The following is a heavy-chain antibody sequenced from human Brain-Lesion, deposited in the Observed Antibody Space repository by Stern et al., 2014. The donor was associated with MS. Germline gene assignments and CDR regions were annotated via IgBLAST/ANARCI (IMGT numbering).Heavy chain of an antibody. V-gene: IGHV1-2*02. D-gene: IGHD3-3*01. CDR2: INPNTGGT. J-gene: IGHJ6*02. Sequence: QMQLVQSGAEVKKPGASVKVSCKTSGYIFTGYYIHWVRQAPGQGLEWMAWINPNTGGTKYAQKFQGRVNMSRDTSISTAYVELSSLTSDDMAVYYCARDQRGITIFGVVTDYYYLGMDVWGQGTTVTVSS. CDR3: ARDQRGITIFGVVTDYYYLGMDV. CDR1: GYIFTGYY.